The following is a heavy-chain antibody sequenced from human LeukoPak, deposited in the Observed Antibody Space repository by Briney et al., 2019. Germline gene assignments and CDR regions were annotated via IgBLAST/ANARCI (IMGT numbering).Heavy chain of an antibody. CDR3: AKDVLSGTYYYFDQ. CDR1: GFTFSSYA. J-gene: IGHJ4*02. CDR2: ISGSGSNT. V-gene: IGHV3-23*01. Sequence: GGSLGLSCAASGFTFSSYAMNWVRQAPGKGLEWVSGISGSGSNTYYADSVMGRFTISRDNSKNTLYLQMNSLRAEDTAVYYCAKDVLSGTYYYFDQWGQGTLVTVSS. D-gene: IGHD1-26*01.